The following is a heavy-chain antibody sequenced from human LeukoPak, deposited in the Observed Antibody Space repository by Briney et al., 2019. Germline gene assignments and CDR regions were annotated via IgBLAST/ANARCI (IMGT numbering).Heavy chain of an antibody. J-gene: IGHJ3*02. V-gene: IGHV3-43*02. CDR2: ISGDGGST. D-gene: IGHD3-10*01. CDR3: AKDLPGHYGSGSYYPDAFDI. CDR1: GFTFDDYA. Sequence: PGGSLRLSCAASGFTFDDYAMHWVRQAPGKGLEWVSLISGDGGSTYYADSVKGRFTTSRDNSKNSLYLQMNSLRTEDTALYYCAKDLPGHYGSGSYYPDAFDIWGQGTMVTVSS.